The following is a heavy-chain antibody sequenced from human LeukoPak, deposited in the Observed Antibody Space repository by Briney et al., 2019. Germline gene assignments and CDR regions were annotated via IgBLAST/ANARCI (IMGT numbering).Heavy chain of an antibody. CDR3: ARCLATGGRVSFDY. J-gene: IGHJ4*02. Sequence: PSETLSLTCTVSGGSISSSSYYWDWIRQPPGKGLEWIGSIHSSGNTNYAPSLNSRVTLSVDTSKNQFSLHLSSVTAADTAVYYCARCLATGGRVSFDYWGQGTLVTVSS. CDR1: GGSISSSSYY. D-gene: IGHD6-13*01. V-gene: IGHV4-39*01. CDR2: IHSSGNT.